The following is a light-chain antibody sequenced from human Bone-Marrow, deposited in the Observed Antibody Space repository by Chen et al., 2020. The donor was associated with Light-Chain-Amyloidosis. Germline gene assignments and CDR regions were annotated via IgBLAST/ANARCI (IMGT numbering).Light chain of an antibody. J-gene: IGLJ3*02. V-gene: IGLV1-44*01. Sequence: QSVLTQPPSASGTPGQRVTISFSGSSSNIGSNTVTWYQQLPGAAPKLRIYSTNQRPSGVPDRFSGSKSGTSASLAISGLQSEDEADYYGAACDDSLNGWVFGGGTKLTVL. CDR3: AACDDSLNGWV. CDR2: STN. CDR1: SSNIGSNT.